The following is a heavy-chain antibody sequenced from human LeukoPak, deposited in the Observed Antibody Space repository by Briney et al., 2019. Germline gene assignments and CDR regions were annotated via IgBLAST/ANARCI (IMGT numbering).Heavy chain of an antibody. V-gene: IGHV3-7*01. J-gene: IGHJ6*02. CDR3: ARDDGYSYGLFVVVNPLPYYGMDV. CDR2: IKQDGSEK. D-gene: IGHD5-18*01. CDR1: GFTFSSYW. Sequence: GGSLRLSCAASGFTFSSYWMCWVRQARGKGLEWVANIKQDGSEKYYVDSVKGRFTISRDNAKNSLYLQMNSLRAEDTAVYYCARDDGYSYGLFVVVNPLPYYGMDVWGQGTTVTVSS.